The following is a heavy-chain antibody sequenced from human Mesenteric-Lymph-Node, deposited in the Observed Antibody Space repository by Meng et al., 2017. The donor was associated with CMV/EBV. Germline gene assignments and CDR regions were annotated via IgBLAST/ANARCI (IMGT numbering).Heavy chain of an antibody. CDR1: GFTVSSNY. D-gene: IGHD6-6*01. CDR3: ARDSPPEEYGMDV. Sequence: GESLKISCAASGFTVSSNYMSWVRQAPGKGLEWVSIIYSGGSTYYADSVKGRFTISRDNSKNTLYLQMNSLRAEDTAVYYCARDSPPEEYGMDVWGQGTTVTVSS. J-gene: IGHJ6*02. CDR2: IYSGGST. V-gene: IGHV3-53*01.